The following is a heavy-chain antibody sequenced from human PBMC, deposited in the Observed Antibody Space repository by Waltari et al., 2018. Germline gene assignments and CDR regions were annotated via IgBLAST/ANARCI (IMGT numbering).Heavy chain of an antibody. D-gene: IGHD3-10*01. J-gene: IGHJ3*02. V-gene: IGHV3-9*03. CDR1: GFTLEDYA. Sequence: EVQLVESGGGLVQPGRSLRLSCAASGFTLEDYAMHWVRQAPGKGLEWVSGISLNSGSICYADSVKGRFTISRDNAKNSLYLQMNSLRAEDMALYYCAKSTRGFRDYDAFDIWGQGTMVTVSS. CDR2: ISLNSGSI. CDR3: AKSTRGFRDYDAFDI.